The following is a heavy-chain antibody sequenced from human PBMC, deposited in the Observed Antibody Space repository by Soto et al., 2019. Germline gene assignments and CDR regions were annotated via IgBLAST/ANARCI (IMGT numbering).Heavy chain of an antibody. CDR3: ARDGYSYGLDWLDP. J-gene: IGHJ5*02. D-gene: IGHD5-18*01. CDR2: IYSSGST. CDR1: GGSISPFY. Sequence: SETLSLTCTVSGGSISPFYWSWIRQPPGKGLEWIGYIYSSGSTNYNPSLKSRVGISVDTSKNQFSLKLSSVTAADTAVYYCARDGYSYGLDWLDPWGQGTLVT. V-gene: IGHV4-59*01.